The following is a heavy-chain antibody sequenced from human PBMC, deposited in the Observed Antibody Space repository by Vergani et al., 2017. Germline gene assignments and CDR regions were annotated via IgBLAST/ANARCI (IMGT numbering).Heavy chain of an antibody. J-gene: IGHJ4*02. D-gene: IGHD5-12*01. CDR1: GFSFPGYA. V-gene: IGHV3-23*01. CDR2: VSGSSATP. Sequence: EVQLLESGGGLVQPGGSLRLSCEASGFSFPGYAMSWVRQAPGKGLEWVSSVSGSSATPYYAGSVKGRFIISRDNSKNTLYLQMNSLRADDTAVYYCTKGSRGYTGYFFDYWGQGTLTTVSA. CDR3: TKGSRGYTGYFFDY.